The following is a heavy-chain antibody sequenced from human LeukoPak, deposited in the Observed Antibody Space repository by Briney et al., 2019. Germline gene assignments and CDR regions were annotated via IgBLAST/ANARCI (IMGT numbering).Heavy chain of an antibody. CDR2: IKQDGGEK. CDR3: ARDVGYCSGGSGYFDAFDI. J-gene: IGHJ3*02. D-gene: IGHD2-15*01. V-gene: IGHV3-7*01. Sequence: GGSLRLSCAASGFTFSSFLMSWVRQAPGKGLEWVANIKQDGGEKYYVDSVTGRFTIYRDNAKNSLYLQMNSLRAEDTAVYYCARDVGYCSGGSGYFDAFDIWGQGTLVTVSS. CDR1: GFTFSSFL.